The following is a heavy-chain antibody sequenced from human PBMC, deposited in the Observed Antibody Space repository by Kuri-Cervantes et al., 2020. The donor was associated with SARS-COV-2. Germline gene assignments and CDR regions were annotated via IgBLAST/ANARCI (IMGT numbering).Heavy chain of an antibody. Sequence: ASVNVSCKASGYTFTGYYMHWVRQAPGQGLEWMGWINPNSGGTNYAQKFQGRVTMTRDTSISTAYMELSRLRSDDTAVYYCARGVIVTGPNDYYYYYGMDVWGQGTTVTVSS. CDR2: INPNSGGT. J-gene: IGHJ6*02. D-gene: IGHD3-16*02. V-gene: IGHV1-2*02. CDR3: ARGVIVTGPNDYYYYYGMDV. CDR1: GYTFTGYY.